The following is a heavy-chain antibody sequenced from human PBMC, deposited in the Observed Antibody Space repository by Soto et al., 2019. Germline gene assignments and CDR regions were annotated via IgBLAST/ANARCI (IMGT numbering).Heavy chain of an antibody. V-gene: IGHV4-61*01. CDR1: GGSVSSGSYY. Sequence: SETLSLTCTVSGGSVSSGSYYWSWIRQPPGKGLEWIGYIYYSGSTNYNPSLKSRVTISVDTSKNQFSLKLSSVTAADTAVYYCARVGMTYDFWSGYVRWGQGTLVTVSS. CDR2: IYYSGST. D-gene: IGHD3-3*01. J-gene: IGHJ4*02. CDR3: ARVGMTYDFWSGYVR.